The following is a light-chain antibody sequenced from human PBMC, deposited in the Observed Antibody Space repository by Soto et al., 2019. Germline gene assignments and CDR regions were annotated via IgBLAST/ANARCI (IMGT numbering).Light chain of an antibody. Sequence: QSVLTQPASVSGSPGQPITISCTGTSSDVGGYNFVSWYQQHPGEAPKLVMFDVSNRPSGISSRFSGSKSGNTASLTISGLQAEDEAVYYCSSYTSSTTVYVFGAGTKLTVL. CDR1: SSDVGGYNF. J-gene: IGLJ1*01. CDR3: SSYTSSTTVYV. V-gene: IGLV2-14*03. CDR2: DVS.